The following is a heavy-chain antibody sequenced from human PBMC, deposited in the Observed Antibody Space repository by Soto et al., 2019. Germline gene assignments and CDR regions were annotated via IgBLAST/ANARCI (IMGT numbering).Heavy chain of an antibody. CDR3: SGCSGGACHQNYGMDV. D-gene: IGHD2-15*01. J-gene: IGHJ6*02. V-gene: IGHV3-21*01. CDR1: GFTFSSCT. CDR2: ISPSTSHI. Sequence: EVHLVESGGGPVKPGGSLRLSCAVSGFTFSSCTMNWVRQAPGMGLEWVSSISPSTSHIYYADSVKGRFTISRDNAKNSLFLQMNSLRAEDTAVYYCSGCSGGACHQNYGMDVWGQGTTVTVSS.